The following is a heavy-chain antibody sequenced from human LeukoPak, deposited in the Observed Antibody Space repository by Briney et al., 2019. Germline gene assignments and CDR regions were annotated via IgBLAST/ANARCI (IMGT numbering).Heavy chain of an antibody. D-gene: IGHD5-24*01. CDR1: GFTFSRYG. CDR2: IWYDGSNQ. CDR3: VRDQLIRSGDWYFDL. V-gene: IGHV3-33*01. J-gene: IGHJ2*01. Sequence: PGGSLRLSCAASGFTFSRYGMHWVAQAPGKGLEWVAVIWYDGSNQYYADSVKGRFTISRDNSKNTLYLQMNSLRVEDTAVYYCVRDQLIRSGDWYFDLWGRGTLVAVSS.